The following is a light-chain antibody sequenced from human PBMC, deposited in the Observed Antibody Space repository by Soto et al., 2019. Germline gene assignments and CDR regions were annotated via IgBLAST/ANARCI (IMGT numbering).Light chain of an antibody. CDR3: QQYNNWLRLT. V-gene: IGKV3-15*01. CDR2: GAS. Sequence: EIVMTQSPATLSVSPGERATLSCRASQSVSSNLAWYQQKPGQAPRLLIYGASTRATGIPARSSGSGSGTEFTLTISSLQSEDFAVYYCQQYNNWLRLTFGGGTKVDIK. J-gene: IGKJ4*01. CDR1: QSVSSN.